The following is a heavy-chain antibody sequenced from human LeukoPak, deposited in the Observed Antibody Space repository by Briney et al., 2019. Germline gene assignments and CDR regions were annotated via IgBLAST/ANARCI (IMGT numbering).Heavy chain of an antibody. V-gene: IGHV1-69*05. CDR2: IIPIFGTA. CDR3: ERDYYDSSGYYL. J-gene: IGHJ4*02. D-gene: IGHD3-22*01. Sequence: ASVKVSCKASGGTFSSYAISWVRQAPGQGLEWMGRIIPIFGTANYAQKFQGRVTITTDESTSTAYMELSSLRSEDTAVYYCERDYYDSSGYYLWGQGTPVTVSS. CDR1: GGTFSSYA.